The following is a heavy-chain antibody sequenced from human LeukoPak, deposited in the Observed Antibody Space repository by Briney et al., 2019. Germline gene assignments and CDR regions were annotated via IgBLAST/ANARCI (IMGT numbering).Heavy chain of an antibody. CDR1: GYTFSSYG. CDR2: ISVYNGNT. Sequence: ASVKVSCKASGYTFSSYGISWVRQAPRQGLEWMAWISVYNGNTKYAQRFQGRVTMTTDTSTSTAYMELRSLKSDDTAVYYCARDQYDYVWDSHRPYFDYWGQGTLVTVSS. D-gene: IGHD3-16*01. V-gene: IGHV1-18*01. J-gene: IGHJ4*02. CDR3: ARDQYDYVWDSHRPYFDY.